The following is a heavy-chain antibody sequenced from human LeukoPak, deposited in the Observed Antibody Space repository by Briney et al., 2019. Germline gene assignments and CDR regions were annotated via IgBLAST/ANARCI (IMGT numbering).Heavy chain of an antibody. V-gene: IGHV3-23*01. CDR2: ICGSGGSK. J-gene: IGHJ4*02. Sequence: GGSLRLSCAASGFTFSSYGMRWVRQAPGKGLEWVSVICGSGGSKYYADSVKGRFTISRDNSKNTLYLQMNSLRAEDTAVYYCAKDVWAQHDNCVPFDYWGQGALVTVSS. CDR3: AKDVWAQHDNCVPFDY. CDR1: GFTFSSYG. D-gene: IGHD3-16*01.